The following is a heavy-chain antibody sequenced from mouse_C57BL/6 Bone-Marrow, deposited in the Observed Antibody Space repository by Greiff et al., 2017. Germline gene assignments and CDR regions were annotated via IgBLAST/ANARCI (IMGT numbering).Heavy chain of an antibody. J-gene: IGHJ1*03. CDR1: GYTFTSYW. V-gene: IGHV1-55*01. D-gene: IGHD2-5*01. Sequence: QVQLKQSGAELVKPGASVKMSCKASGYTFTSYWITWVKQRPGQGLEWIGDIYPGSGSTNYNEKFKGKATLTVDTSSSTAYMQLSSLTSEDSAVYYCAIPYYSNYWYFDVWGTGTTVTVSS. CDR3: AIPYYSNYWYFDV. CDR2: IYPGSGST.